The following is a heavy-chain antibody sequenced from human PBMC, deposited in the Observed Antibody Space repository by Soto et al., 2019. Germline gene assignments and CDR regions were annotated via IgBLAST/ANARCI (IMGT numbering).Heavy chain of an antibody. V-gene: IGHV3-30-3*01. CDR2: ISYDGSNK. CDR3: ARDGLSYGDYAHFLDY. CDR1: GFTFSSYA. J-gene: IGHJ4*02. D-gene: IGHD4-17*01. Sequence: GGSLRLSCAASGFTFSSYAMHWVRQAPGKGLEWVAVISYDGSNKYYADSVKGRFTISRDNSKNTLYLQMNSLRAEDTAVYYCARDGLSYGDYAHFLDYSGQGSLVTVSS.